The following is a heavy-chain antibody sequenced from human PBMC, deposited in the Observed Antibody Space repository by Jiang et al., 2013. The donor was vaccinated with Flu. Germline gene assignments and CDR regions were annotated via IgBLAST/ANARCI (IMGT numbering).Heavy chain of an antibody. CDR1: GYTFTSYG. CDR3: ARVGYDSSLTYYYYYYGMDV. V-gene: IGHV1-18*01. CDR2: ISAYNGNT. D-gene: IGHD3-22*01. J-gene: IGHJ6*02. Sequence: SGAEVKKPGASVKVSCKASGYTFTSYGISWVRQAPGQGLEWMGWISAYNGNTNYAQKLQGRVTMTTDTSTSTAYMELRSLRSDDTAVYYCARVGYDSSLTYYYYYYGMDVWGQGTTVTVSS.